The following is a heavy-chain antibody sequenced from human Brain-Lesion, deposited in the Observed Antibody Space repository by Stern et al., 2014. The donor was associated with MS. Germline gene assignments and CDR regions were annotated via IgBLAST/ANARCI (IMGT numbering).Heavy chain of an antibody. CDR3: TRDRLDYGYSYFDY. CDR1: GISFGDYA. J-gene: IGHJ4*02. V-gene: IGHV3-49*03. CDR2: IRSKVYGGAA. D-gene: IGHD4-17*01. Sequence: EVQLEESGGGFIEPGRSLRLSCTASGISFGDYAINWIRQAPGKGLEWVCFIRSKVYGGAAEYAASVKGRFTISRDDSKSIAYLQVNGLKTEDTAVYYCTRDRLDYGYSYFDYWGQGTLVTVSS.